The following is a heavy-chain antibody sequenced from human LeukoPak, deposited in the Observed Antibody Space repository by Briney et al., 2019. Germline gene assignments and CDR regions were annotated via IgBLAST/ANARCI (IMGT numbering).Heavy chain of an antibody. V-gene: IGHV3-33*08. Sequence: GGSLRLSCVASGFTFSNYWMLWVRQAPGKGLEWVAVIWYDGSNKYYADSVKGRFTISRDNSKNTLYLQMNSLRAEDTAVYYCARGRQQLVSSMFYWGQVTLVTVSS. D-gene: IGHD6-13*01. CDR1: GFTFSNYW. CDR3: ARGRQQLVSSMFY. J-gene: IGHJ4*02. CDR2: IWYDGSNK.